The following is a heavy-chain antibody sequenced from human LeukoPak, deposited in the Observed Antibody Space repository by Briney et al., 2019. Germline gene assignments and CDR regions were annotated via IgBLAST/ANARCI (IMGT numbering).Heavy chain of an antibody. D-gene: IGHD3-22*01. CDR3: ARARRRSSGYPVHFDY. CDR2: ISSSGSTI. J-gene: IGHJ4*02. CDR1: GFTFSDYY. V-gene: IGHV3-11*01. Sequence: PGESLRLSCAASGFTFSDYYMSWIRQAPGKGLEWVSYISSSGSTIYYADSVKGRFTISRDNAKNSLYLQMNSLRAEDTAVYYCARARRRSSGYPVHFDYWGQGTLVTVSS.